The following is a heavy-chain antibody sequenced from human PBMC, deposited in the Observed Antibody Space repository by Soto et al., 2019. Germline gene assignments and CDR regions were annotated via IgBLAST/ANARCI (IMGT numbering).Heavy chain of an antibody. CDR1: GGSISSGGYS. CDR3: ARSVDP. V-gene: IGHV4-31*11. CDR2: IYYSGST. Sequence: SETLSLTCAVSGGSISSGGYSWSWIRQPPGKGLEWIGYIYYSGSTYHNPSLKSRVTISVDTSKNQFSLKLSSVTAADTAVYYCARSVDPWGQGTLVTVSS. J-gene: IGHJ5*02.